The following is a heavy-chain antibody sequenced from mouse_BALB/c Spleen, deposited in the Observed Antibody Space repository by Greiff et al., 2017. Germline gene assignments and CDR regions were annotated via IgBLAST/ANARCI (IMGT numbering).Heavy chain of an antibody. CDR3: ARDLIYDGYYDAMDY. CDR1: GFTFTDYY. Sequence: EVQLQESGGGLVQPGGSLRLSCATSGFTFTDYYMSWVRQPPGKALEWLGFIRNKANGYTTEYSASVKGRFTISRDNSQSILYLQMNTLRAEDSATYYCARDLIYDGYYDAMDYWGQGTSVTVSS. CDR2: IRNKANGYTT. D-gene: IGHD2-3*01. J-gene: IGHJ4*01. V-gene: IGHV7-3*02.